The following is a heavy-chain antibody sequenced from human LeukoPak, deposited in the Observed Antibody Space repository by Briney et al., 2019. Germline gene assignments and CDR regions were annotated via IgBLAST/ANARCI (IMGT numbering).Heavy chain of an antibody. CDR3: AREMAGRYDAFDI. CDR1: GGSFSGYY. CDR2: INHSGST. D-gene: IGHD6-19*01. J-gene: IGHJ3*02. V-gene: IGHV4-34*01. Sequence: SETLSLTCAVYGGSFSGYYWSWIRQPPGKGLEWIGEINHSGSTNYNPSLKSRVTISVDTSKNQFSLKLSSVTAADTAVYYCAREMAGRYDAFDIWGQGTMVTVSS.